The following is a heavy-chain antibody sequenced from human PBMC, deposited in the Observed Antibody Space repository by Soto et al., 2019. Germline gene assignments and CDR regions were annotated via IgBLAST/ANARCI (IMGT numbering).Heavy chain of an antibody. CDR3: ARVPFCSGGSCYSAFDY. CDR2: ISAYNGNT. Sequence: GASVKVSCKASGYTFTSYGISWVRQAPGQGLEWMGWISAYNGNTNYAQKLQGRVTMTADTSTSTAYMELRSLRSDDTAVYYCARVPFCSGGSCYSAFDYWGQGTLVTVSS. V-gene: IGHV1-18*01. D-gene: IGHD2-15*01. CDR1: GYTFTSYG. J-gene: IGHJ4*02.